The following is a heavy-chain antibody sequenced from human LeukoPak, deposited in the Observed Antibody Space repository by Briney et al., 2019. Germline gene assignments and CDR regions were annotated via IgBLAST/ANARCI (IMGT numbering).Heavy chain of an antibody. V-gene: IGHV3-33*08. Sequence: GGSLRLSCAASGFTFSSFGMHWVRQAPGKGLEWVAVIWYDASNKYYADPVKGRFTISRDNSKNTLFLQMNSLRDDDTAVYYCVRGVGVSRFNYFDPWGQGTLVIVSS. CDR1: GFTFSSFG. J-gene: IGHJ5*02. CDR2: IWYDASNK. D-gene: IGHD6-13*01. CDR3: VRGVGVSRFNYFDP.